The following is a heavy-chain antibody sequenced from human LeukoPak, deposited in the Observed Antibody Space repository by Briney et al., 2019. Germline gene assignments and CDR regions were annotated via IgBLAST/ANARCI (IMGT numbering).Heavy chain of an antibody. CDR3: ARIYSNYVGKYFQH. CDR2: INPNSGGT. J-gene: IGHJ1*01. V-gene: IGHV1-2*02. CDR1: GYTFTGYY. Sequence: ASVKVSCKASGYTFTGYYMHWVRQAPGQGLEWMGWINPNSGGTNYAQKFQGRVTMTRDTSISTAYMELSRLRSDDTAVYYCARIYSNYVGKYFQHCGQGTLVTVSS. D-gene: IGHD4-11*01.